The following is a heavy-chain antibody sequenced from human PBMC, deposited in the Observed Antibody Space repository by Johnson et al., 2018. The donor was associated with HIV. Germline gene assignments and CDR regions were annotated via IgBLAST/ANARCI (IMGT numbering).Heavy chain of an antibody. CDR3: AKGRLVGATTYDAFDI. CDR2: ISWNSGSI. V-gene: IGHV3-9*01. Sequence: VLLVESGGGLVQPGRSLRLSCAASGFTFDDYAMHWVRQAPGKGLEWVSGISWNSGSIGYADSVKGRFTISRDNAKNSLYLQMNSLRAEDTAVYYCAKGRLVGATTYDAFDIWGQGTMVTVSS. D-gene: IGHD1-26*01. CDR1: GFTFDDYA. J-gene: IGHJ3*02.